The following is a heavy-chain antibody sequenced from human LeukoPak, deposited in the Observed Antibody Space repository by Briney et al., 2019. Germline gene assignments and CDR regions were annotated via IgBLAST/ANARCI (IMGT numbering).Heavy chain of an antibody. Sequence: SETLSLTCAVYGGSFSGYYWSWIRQPPGKGLEWIGEINHSGSTNYNPSLKSRVTISVDTSKNQFSLKLSSVTAADTAVYYCARITFGEVISIWGQGTMVTVSS. J-gene: IGHJ3*02. CDR2: INHSGST. V-gene: IGHV4-34*01. CDR3: ARITFGEVISI. CDR1: GGSFSGYY. D-gene: IGHD3-16*02.